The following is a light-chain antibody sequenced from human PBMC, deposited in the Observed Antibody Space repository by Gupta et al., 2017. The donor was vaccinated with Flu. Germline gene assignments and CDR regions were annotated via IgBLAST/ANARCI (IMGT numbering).Light chain of an antibody. CDR2: WAS. V-gene: IGKV4-1*01. CDR1: HSLTYGSDNKNY. CDR3: QQYLGTPFS. J-gene: IGKJ3*01. Sequence: DIVVTQSPASLVVSLGETAAISCRATHSLTYGSDNKNYLAWYQRKVGQPPRLLISWASTRNSGVPDRFSGSGSGTDFTLTINNLQAEDVAVYYCQQYLGTPFSFGPGTKVD.